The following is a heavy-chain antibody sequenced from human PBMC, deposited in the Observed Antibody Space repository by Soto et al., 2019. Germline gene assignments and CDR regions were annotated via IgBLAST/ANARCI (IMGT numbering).Heavy chain of an antibody. D-gene: IGHD2-8*01. V-gene: IGHV3-7*01. J-gene: IGHJ5*02. CDR2: IKEDGSDK. CDR3: TRDLTRPDIPLTVYARGGLYL. CDR1: GITFSSYW. Sequence: GSLRLSCAASGITFSSYWMNWVRQAPGKGPEWVANIKEDGSDKYYVDSVKGRFTISRDNAKNSLYLQMNGLRVEDTAVYYCTRDLTRPDIPLTVYARGGLYLWGQGTLVTVSS.